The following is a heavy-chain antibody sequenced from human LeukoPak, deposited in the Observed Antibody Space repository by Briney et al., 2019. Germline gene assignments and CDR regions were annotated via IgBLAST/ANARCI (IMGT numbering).Heavy chain of an antibody. V-gene: IGHV4-4*09. D-gene: IGHD6-19*01. CDR3: ARHRSPSSLSYFDI. Sequence: PSETLSLTCAVSGASISSCYWSWLRQPPGKGLEGIGYIYTSETTNYNPSLRSRVTISIDTSKNQFSLRLSSVTAADTAVYYCARHRSPSSLSYFDIWGQGTLVIVSS. J-gene: IGHJ4*02. CDR1: GASISSCY. CDR2: IYTSETT.